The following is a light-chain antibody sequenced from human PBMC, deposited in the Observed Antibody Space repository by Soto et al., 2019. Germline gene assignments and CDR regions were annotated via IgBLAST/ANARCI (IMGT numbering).Light chain of an antibody. CDR2: GTS. J-gene: IGKJ2*02. CDR3: HQYSNCPCP. V-gene: IGKV3-15*01. CDR1: QSVGSN. Sequence: EIVMTQSPVTLSVSPGERAALSCRASQSVGSNFAWYQQRPGQAPRVLIYGTSTRATGVPARFSGSGSGTGLTPTIRSRQSEGSADYHCHQYSNCPCPFRQGTRL.